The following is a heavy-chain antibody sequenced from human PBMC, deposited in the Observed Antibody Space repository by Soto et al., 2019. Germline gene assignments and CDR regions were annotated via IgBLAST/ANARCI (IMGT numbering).Heavy chain of an antibody. Sequence: GASVKVSCKASGGTFSSYAISWVRQAPGQGLEWMGGIIPIFGTANYAQKFQGRVTITADESTSTAYMELSSLRSEGTAVYYCARVVLGHCTNGVCYENYYYGMDVWGQGTTVTVSS. D-gene: IGHD2-8*01. CDR3: ARVVLGHCTNGVCYENYYYGMDV. J-gene: IGHJ6*02. CDR1: GGTFSSYA. CDR2: IIPIFGTA. V-gene: IGHV1-69*13.